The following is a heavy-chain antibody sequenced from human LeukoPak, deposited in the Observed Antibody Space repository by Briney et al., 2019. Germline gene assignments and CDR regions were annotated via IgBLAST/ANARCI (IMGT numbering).Heavy chain of an antibody. Sequence: ASVKVSCKVSGYTLTELSMHWVRQAPGKGLEWMGGFDPEDGETIYAQKFQGGVTMTEDTSTDTAYMELSSLRSEDTAVYYCATAFDYGGNVFPNDAFDIWGQGTMVTVSS. V-gene: IGHV1-24*01. CDR3: ATAFDYGGNVFPNDAFDI. CDR2: FDPEDGET. CDR1: GYTLTELS. J-gene: IGHJ3*02. D-gene: IGHD4-23*01.